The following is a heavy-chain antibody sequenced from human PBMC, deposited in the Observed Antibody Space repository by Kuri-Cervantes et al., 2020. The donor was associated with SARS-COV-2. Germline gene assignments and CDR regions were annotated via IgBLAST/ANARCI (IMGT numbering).Heavy chain of an antibody. CDR1: GFTFSSYW. Sequence: GESLKISCAASGFTFSSYWMSWVRQAPGKGLEWVANIKQDGSEKYYVDSVKGRFTISRDNAKNSLYLQMNSLRAEDTAAYYCARTTYGSGSYWDDAFDIWGQGTMVTVSS. CDR3: ARTTYGSGSYWDDAFDI. J-gene: IGHJ3*02. V-gene: IGHV3-7*01. CDR2: IKQDGSEK. D-gene: IGHD3-10*01.